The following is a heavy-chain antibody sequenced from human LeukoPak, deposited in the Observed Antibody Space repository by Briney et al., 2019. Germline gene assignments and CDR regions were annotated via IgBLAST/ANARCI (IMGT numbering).Heavy chain of an antibody. Sequence: GGSLRLSCAASGFTFDDYAMHWVRQAPGKGLEWVSGISWNSGSIGYADSVKGRFTISRDNAKNSLYLQMNSLRAEDTAVYYCAREQWLVQGAFDIWGQGTMVTVSS. J-gene: IGHJ3*02. CDR2: ISWNSGSI. D-gene: IGHD6-19*01. CDR3: AREQWLVQGAFDI. V-gene: IGHV3-9*01. CDR1: GFTFDDYA.